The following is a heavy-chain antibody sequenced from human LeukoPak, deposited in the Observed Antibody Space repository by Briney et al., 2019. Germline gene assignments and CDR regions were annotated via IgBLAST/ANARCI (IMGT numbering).Heavy chain of an antibody. CDR3: ARSSSSPLDAEYFQH. Sequence: GASVKVSCKASGGTFSGYAISWVRQAPGQGLEWMGGIIPIFGTANYAQKFQGRVTITTDESTSTAYMELSSLRSEDTAVYYCARSSSSPLDAEYFQHWGQGTLVTVSS. CDR1: GGTFSGYA. J-gene: IGHJ1*01. CDR2: IIPIFGTA. V-gene: IGHV1-69*05. D-gene: IGHD6-6*01.